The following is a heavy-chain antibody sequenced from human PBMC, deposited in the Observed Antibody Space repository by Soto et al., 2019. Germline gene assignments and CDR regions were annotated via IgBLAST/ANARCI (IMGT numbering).Heavy chain of an antibody. CDR2: ISGSGGST. CDR3: GRGYYGSGSDPSYFDY. CDR1: GFTFSSYA. D-gene: IGHD3-10*01. Sequence: EVQLLESGGGLVQPGGSLRLSCAASGFTFSSYAMSWVRQAPGKGLEWVSAISGSGGSTYYADSVKGRFTISRDNSKNTLDLQMNSLRAEDTAVYYCGRGYYGSGSDPSYFDYWGQGTLVTVSS. V-gene: IGHV3-23*01. J-gene: IGHJ4*02.